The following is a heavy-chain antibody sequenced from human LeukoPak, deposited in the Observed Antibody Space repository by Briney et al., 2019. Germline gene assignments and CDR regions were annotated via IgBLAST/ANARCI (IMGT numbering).Heavy chain of an antibody. V-gene: IGHV3-23*01. J-gene: IGHJ4*02. D-gene: IGHD2-15*01. CDR3: AKQLGYCSDGSCYFPY. CDR1: GFTFSSSA. CDR2: ISNNGGYT. Sequence: GGSLRLSCAASGFTFSSSAMSWVRQAPGKGLECVSAISNNGGYTYYADSVQGRFTISRDNSKSTLCLQMNSLRAEDTAVYYCAKQLGYCSDGSCYFPYWGQGTLVTVSS.